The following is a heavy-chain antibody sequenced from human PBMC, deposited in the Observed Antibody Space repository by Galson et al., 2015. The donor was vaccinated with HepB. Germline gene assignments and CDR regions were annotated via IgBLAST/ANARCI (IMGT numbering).Heavy chain of an antibody. D-gene: IGHD2-15*01. CDR3: AREYYNWYDT. J-gene: IGHJ5*02. CDR1: GYTFTSYC. Sequence: SVKVSCKASGYTFTSYCMPWVRQAPGQGLEWMGIINPSGGSTSYAQKLQGRVTMTTDTSTSTAYMELSSLRSEDTAVYYCAREYYNWYDTWGQGTLLSVSS. CDR2: INPSGGST. V-gene: IGHV1-46*01.